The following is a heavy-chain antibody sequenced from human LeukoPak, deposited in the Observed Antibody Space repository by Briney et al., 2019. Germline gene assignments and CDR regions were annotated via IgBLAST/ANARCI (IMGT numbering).Heavy chain of an antibody. Sequence: ASVKVSCKASGYTFTGYYMHWVRQAPGQGLEWMGWINPNSGGTNYAQKFQGRVTMTRDTSISTAYMELGRLRSDDTAVYYCARGRIWCSSTSCYTGPNDYWGQGTLVTVSS. J-gene: IGHJ4*02. CDR3: ARGRIWCSSTSCYTGPNDY. D-gene: IGHD2-2*02. V-gene: IGHV1-2*02. CDR1: GYTFTGYY. CDR2: INPNSGGT.